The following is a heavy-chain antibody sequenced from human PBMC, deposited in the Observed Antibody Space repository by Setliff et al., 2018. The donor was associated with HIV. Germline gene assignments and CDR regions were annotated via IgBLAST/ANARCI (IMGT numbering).Heavy chain of an antibody. CDR2: IIPMFGTA. CDR3: ARDRIPKRGYTYREPDFDS. V-gene: IGHV1-69*13. Sequence: GASVKVSCKASGGTFSSYAISWVRQAPGQGLEWMGGIIPMFGTANYEQKFQGRFTITADESTSTAYMEVNSLRPEDTAVYYCARDRIPKRGYTYREPDFDSWGQGTLVTVSS. CDR1: GGTFSSYA. D-gene: IGHD3-16*02. J-gene: IGHJ4*02.